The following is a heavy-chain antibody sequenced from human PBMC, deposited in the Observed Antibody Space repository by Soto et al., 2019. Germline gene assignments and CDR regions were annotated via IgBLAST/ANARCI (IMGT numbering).Heavy chain of an antibody. CDR3: ARKGTGSIATYCSYGGCPYAFDM. CDR1: GFTFSSYA. CDR2: ISGGGDGA. V-gene: IGHV3-23*01. D-gene: IGHD2-15*01. J-gene: IGHJ3*02. Sequence: EVQLLESGGGLVQPGGSLRLSCAASGFTFSSYAIIWVRQAPGKGLEWVSPISGGGDGAYYADSVKGRCTISRDNSKNTVSLRMNGLRAEDTAVYYCARKGTGSIATYCSYGGCPYAFDMGGQGTMVTVSS.